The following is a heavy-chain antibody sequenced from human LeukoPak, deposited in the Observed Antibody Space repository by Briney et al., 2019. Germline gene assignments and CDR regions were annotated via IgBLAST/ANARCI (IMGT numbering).Heavy chain of an antibody. V-gene: IGHV3-11*04. CDR1: GFTVSSNS. CDR3: ARGVVHVDV. J-gene: IGHJ6*04. D-gene: IGHD2-21*01. Sequence: GGSLRLSCTVSGFTVSSNSMSWVRQAPGKGLEWVSYISSSGSTIYYADSVKGRFTISRDNAKNSLYLQMNSLRAEDTAVYYCARGVVHVDVWGKGTTVTVSS. CDR2: ISSSGSTI.